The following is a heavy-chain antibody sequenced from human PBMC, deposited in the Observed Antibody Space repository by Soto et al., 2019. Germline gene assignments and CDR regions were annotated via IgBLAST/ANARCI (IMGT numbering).Heavy chain of an antibody. Sequence: PGGSLRLSCAASGFTFSSYGMHWVRQAPGKGLEWVAVISYDGSNKYYADSVKGRFTISRDNSKNTLYLQMNSLRAEDTAVYYCAKVKYDSSGRDYFDYWGQGTLVTVSS. CDR1: GFTFSSYG. D-gene: IGHD3-22*01. CDR2: ISYDGSNK. CDR3: AKVKYDSSGRDYFDY. V-gene: IGHV3-30*18. J-gene: IGHJ4*02.